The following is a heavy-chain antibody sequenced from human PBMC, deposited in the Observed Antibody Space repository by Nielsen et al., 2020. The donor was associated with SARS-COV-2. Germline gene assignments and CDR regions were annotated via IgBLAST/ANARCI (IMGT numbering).Heavy chain of an antibody. D-gene: IGHD5-18*01. CDR3: ARDAQVWSDY. CDR1: GCTFTTYD. J-gene: IGHJ4*02. CDR2: INPNSGGT. V-gene: IGHV1-2*02. Sequence: ASVKVSCKASGCTFTTYDINWVRQAPGQGLEWMGWINPNSGGTNYAQKFQGRVTMTRDTSISTAYMELSRLRSDDTAVNYCARDAQVWSDYWGQGTLVTVSS.